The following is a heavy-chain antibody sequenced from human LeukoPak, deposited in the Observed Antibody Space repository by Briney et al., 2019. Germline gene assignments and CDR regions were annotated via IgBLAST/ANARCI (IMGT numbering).Heavy chain of an antibody. CDR1: GFTFSTHA. D-gene: IGHD2-2*01. V-gene: IGHV3-23*01. Sequence: PGGSLSLSCAASGFTFSTHAMSWVRQAPGKGLEWVSAISGSGGTTYYADSVKGRFTISRDNSKNTPYLQMNSLRADDTAVYYCAKEPREYCSSTSCPNWLDPWGQGTLVTVSS. J-gene: IGHJ5*02. CDR2: ISGSGGTT. CDR3: AKEPREYCSSTSCPNWLDP.